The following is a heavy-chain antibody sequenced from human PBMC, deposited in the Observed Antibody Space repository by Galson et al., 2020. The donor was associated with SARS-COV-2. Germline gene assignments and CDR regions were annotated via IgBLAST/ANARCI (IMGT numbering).Heavy chain of an antibody. V-gene: IGHV3-23*01. J-gene: IGHJ5*02. CDR3: AKDNLGAHRYNCFDP. CDR2: ITGSGGST. Sequence: GESLKISCAASGFTFSSYAMSWVRQAPGQGLEWVSAITGSGGSTSYADSVKGRFTISRDNSKNTLYLQMISLSAEDTAIYYCAKDNLGAHRYNCFDPWGQGTLVTVSS. CDR1: GFTFSSYA. D-gene: IGHD1-20*01.